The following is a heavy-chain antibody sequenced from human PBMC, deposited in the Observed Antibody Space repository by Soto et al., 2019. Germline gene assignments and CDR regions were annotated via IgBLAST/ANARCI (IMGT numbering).Heavy chain of an antibody. V-gene: IGHV3-21*01. CDR3: ARVCGGSCPVGDY. D-gene: IGHD2-15*01. CDR1: GFTFSSYS. J-gene: IGHJ4*02. CDR2: ISSSSSYI. Sequence: EVQLVESGGGLVKPGGSLRLSCAASGFTFSSYSMNWVRQAPGKGLEWVSSISSSSSYIYYADSVKGRFTISRDNAKNSLYLQMNRLRDEDTAVYYCARVCGGSCPVGDYWGQGTLVTVSS.